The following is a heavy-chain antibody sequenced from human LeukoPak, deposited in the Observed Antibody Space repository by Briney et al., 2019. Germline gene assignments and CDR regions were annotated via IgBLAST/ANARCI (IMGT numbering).Heavy chain of an antibody. D-gene: IGHD2-2*01. CDR1: GYTFTSYA. V-gene: IGHV1-3*01. CDR3: ARLPAGYCSSTSCYAFDY. J-gene: IGHJ4*02. Sequence: GASVKVSCKASGYTFTSYAMHWVRQAPGQRLEWMGWINAGNDNTKYSQKFQGRVTITRDTSASTAYMELSSLRSEDTAVYYCARLPAGYCSSTSCYAFDYWGQGTLVTVSS. CDR2: INAGNDNT.